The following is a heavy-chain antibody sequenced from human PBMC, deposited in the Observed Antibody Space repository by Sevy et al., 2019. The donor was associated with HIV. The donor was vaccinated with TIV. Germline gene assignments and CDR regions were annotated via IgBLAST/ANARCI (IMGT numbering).Heavy chain of an antibody. CDR3: TTGGSLFQH. Sequence: GGSLRLSCVASGFTFSNVWMSWVRQAPGKGLEWVGHFKSKTDGGTTDYAAPGRGRFTITRDDSKNTLYQQMNSLKTEDTAVYYCTTGGSLFQHWGQGTLVTVSS. J-gene: IGHJ1*01. CDR1: GFTFSNVW. CDR2: FKSKTDGGTT. D-gene: IGHD3-16*01. V-gene: IGHV3-15*01.